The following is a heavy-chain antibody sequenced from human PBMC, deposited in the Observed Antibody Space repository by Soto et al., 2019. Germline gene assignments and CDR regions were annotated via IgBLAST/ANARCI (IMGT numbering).Heavy chain of an antibody. CDR1: GGSFSGYY. CDR2: INHSGST. Sequence: PSETLSLTCAVYGGSFSGYYWSWIRQPPGKGLEWIGEINHSGSTNYNPSLKSRVTISVDTSKNQFSLKLSSVTAADTAVYYCERRLISTVTTINFDYWGQGTLVTVSS. J-gene: IGHJ4*02. D-gene: IGHD4-4*01. V-gene: IGHV4-34*01. CDR3: ERRLISTVTTINFDY.